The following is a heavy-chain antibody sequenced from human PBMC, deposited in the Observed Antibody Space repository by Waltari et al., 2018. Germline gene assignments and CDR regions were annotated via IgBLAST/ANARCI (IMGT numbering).Heavy chain of an antibody. CDR1: GFSLSTSGVG. Sequence: QITLKESGPTLVKPTQTLTLTCTFSGFSLSTSGVGVGWIRQPPGKALEWLALIYWNDDKRYSPSLKRRLTITKDTSNNQVVLTMTNMDPVDTATYYCAHRLYGSGSLANWLDPWGQGTLVTVSS. V-gene: IGHV2-5*01. CDR2: IYWNDDK. J-gene: IGHJ5*02. CDR3: AHRLYGSGSLANWLDP. D-gene: IGHD3-10*01.